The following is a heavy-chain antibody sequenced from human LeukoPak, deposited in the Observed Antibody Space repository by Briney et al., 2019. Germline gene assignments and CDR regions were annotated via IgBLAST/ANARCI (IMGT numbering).Heavy chain of an antibody. CDR2: VKRYEGET. V-gene: IGHV3-7*04. CDR3: AKDCDIYVDDYYYGLDV. D-gene: IGHD3-10*02. Sequence: GGDLRLYCAAPGFTFRNYWMSWVRQAPGKGLEWGATVKRYEGETHYMDSVNGRFTISRDNAKSSVCLQINSLRVEETAVYYCAKDCDIYVDDYYYGLDVWGQGTTVTVSS. J-gene: IGHJ6*02. CDR1: GFTFRNYW.